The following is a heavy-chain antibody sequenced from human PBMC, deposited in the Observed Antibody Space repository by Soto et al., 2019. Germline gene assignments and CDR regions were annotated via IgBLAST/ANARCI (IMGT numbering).Heavy chain of an antibody. J-gene: IGHJ6*02. V-gene: IGHV3-23*01. CDR3: AKVGYGDPRYYGMDV. CDR1: GFTFSSYA. Sequence: EVQLLESGGALVQPGGSLRLSCAASGFTFSSYAMSWVRQAPGKGLEWVSAISGSGGSTYYADSVKGRFTISRDNSKNTLYLQMNSLRAEDTAVYYCAKVGYGDPRYYGMDVWGQGTTVTVSS. CDR2: ISGSGGST. D-gene: IGHD4-17*01.